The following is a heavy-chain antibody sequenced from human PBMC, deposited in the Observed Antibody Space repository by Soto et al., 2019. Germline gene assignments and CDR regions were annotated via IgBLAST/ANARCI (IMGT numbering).Heavy chain of an antibody. Sequence: GGSLRLSCAASGFTFSSYAMSWVRQAPGKGLEWVSAISGSGGSTYYADSVRGRFTISRDNSKNTLYLQMNSLRAEDTAVYYCARVPYDFWSGYLYTPLHYGMAVWGQGTTVIVS. J-gene: IGHJ6*02. CDR2: ISGSGGST. V-gene: IGHV3-23*01. CDR3: ARVPYDFWSGYLYTPLHYGMAV. CDR1: GFTFSSYA. D-gene: IGHD3-3*01.